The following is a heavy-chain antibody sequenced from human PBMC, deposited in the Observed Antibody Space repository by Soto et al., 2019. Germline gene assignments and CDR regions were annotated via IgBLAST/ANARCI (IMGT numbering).Heavy chain of an antibody. CDR2: IWYDGSNK. CDR3: ARGNYYGSGSYRY. Sequence: QVQLVESGGGVVQPGRSLRLSCAASGFTFSSYGMHWVRQAPGKGLEWVAVIWYDGSNKYYADSVKGRFTISRDNSKNTLYLQMNSLRAEDTAVYYCARGNYYGSGSYRYWGQGTLVTVSS. CDR1: GFTFSSYG. J-gene: IGHJ4*02. D-gene: IGHD3-10*01. V-gene: IGHV3-33*01.